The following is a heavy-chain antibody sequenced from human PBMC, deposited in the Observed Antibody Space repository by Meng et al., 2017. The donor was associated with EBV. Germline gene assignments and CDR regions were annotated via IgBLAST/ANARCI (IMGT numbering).Heavy chain of an antibody. Sequence: VGLVLCGGEEKKPGASLKVSCKASGYTFTSYDINWVRQATGQGLEWMGWMNPNSGNTGYAQKFQGRVTMTRNTSISTAYMELSSLRSEDTAVYYCARGRGVYCSGGSCYPGWFDPWGQGTLVTASS. V-gene: IGHV1-8*01. CDR2: MNPNSGNT. J-gene: IGHJ5*02. CDR3: ARGRGVYCSGGSCYPGWFDP. CDR1: GYTFTSYD. D-gene: IGHD2-15*01.